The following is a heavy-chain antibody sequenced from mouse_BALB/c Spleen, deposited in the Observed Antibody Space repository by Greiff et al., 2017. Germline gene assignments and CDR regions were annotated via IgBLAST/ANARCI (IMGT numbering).Heavy chain of an antibody. J-gene: IGHJ2*01. CDR3: ARDYYGSRYFDY. Sequence: QVQLQQSGAELARPGASVKMSCKASGYTFTSYTMHWVKQRPGQGLEWIGYINPSSGYTNYNQKFKDKATLTADKSSSTAYMQLSSLTSEDSAVYYCARDYYGSRYFDYWGQGTTLTVSS. V-gene: IGHV1-4*01. CDR1: GYTFTSYT. CDR2: INPSSGYT. D-gene: IGHD1-1*01.